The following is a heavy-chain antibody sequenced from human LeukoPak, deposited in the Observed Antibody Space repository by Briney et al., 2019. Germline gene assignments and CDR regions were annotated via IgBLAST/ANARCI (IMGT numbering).Heavy chain of an antibody. Sequence: KPSETLSLTCTVSGGSISSSSYYWGWIRQAPGKGLEWIGSLYYGENSHYNPSLKSRATLSVDTSNNQFSLKLTSVTAADAAVYFCARQLPTAAADTRGYFDYWGQGTVVTVSS. CDR1: GGSISSSSYY. J-gene: IGHJ4*02. V-gene: IGHV4-39*01. D-gene: IGHD6-25*01. CDR2: LYYGENS. CDR3: ARQLPTAAADTRGYFDY.